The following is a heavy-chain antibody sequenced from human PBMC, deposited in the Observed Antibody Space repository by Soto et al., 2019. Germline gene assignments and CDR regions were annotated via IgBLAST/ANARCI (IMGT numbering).Heavy chain of an antibody. V-gene: IGHV4-39*01. D-gene: IGHD3-10*01. CDR1: GGSISSSSYY. CDR2: IYYSGST. Sequence: SETLSLTCTVSGGSISSSSYYWGWIRQPPGKGLEGIGSIYYSGSTYYNPSLKSRVTISVDTSKNQFSLKLSSVTAADTAVYYCARHYYGSGSYYKAFYYYGMDVWGQGTTVTVSS. J-gene: IGHJ6*02. CDR3: ARHYYGSGSYYKAFYYYGMDV.